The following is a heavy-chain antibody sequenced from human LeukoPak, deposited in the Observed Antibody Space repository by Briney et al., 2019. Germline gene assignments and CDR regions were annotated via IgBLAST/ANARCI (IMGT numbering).Heavy chain of an antibody. CDR2: INHSGST. CDR3: ARRGRRITMIVVVQGAFDI. D-gene: IGHD3-22*01. CDR1: GGSFSGYC. V-gene: IGHV4-34*01. Sequence: PSETLSLTCAVYGGSFSGYCWSWIRQPPGKGLEWIGEINHSGSTNYNPSLKSRVTISVDTSKNQFSLKLSSVTAADTAVYYCARRGRRITMIVVVQGAFDIWGQGTMVTVSS. J-gene: IGHJ3*02.